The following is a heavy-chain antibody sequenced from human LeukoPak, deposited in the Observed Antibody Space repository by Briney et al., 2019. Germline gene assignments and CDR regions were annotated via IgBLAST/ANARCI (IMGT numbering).Heavy chain of an antibody. J-gene: IGHJ6*03. CDR1: GLTFSSYA. CDR3: AKGDYGYYYYMDV. D-gene: IGHD4-17*01. CDR2: ISSKGGT. Sequence: GGSLRLPCAPSGLTFSSYAVKWVRQAPGKGLEWVSTISSKGGTYYSDSVKGRFTISRDNSKNTVYLQMNSLRADDTAIYYCAKGDYGYYYYMDVWGKGTTVTVSS. V-gene: IGHV3-23*01.